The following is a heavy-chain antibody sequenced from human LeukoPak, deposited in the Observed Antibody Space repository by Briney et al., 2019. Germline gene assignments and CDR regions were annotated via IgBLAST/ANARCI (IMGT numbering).Heavy chain of an antibody. CDR1: GGSFSGYY. J-gene: IGHJ6*02. V-gene: IGHV4-34*01. Sequence: SETLSLTCAVYGGSFSGYYWSWIRQPPGKGLEWIGEINHSGSTNYNPSLKSRVTIPVDTSKNQFSLKLSSVTAADTAVYYCARVSSSFRSYYYYGMDVWGQGTTVTVSS. D-gene: IGHD6-13*01. CDR2: INHSGST. CDR3: ARVSSSFRSYYYYGMDV.